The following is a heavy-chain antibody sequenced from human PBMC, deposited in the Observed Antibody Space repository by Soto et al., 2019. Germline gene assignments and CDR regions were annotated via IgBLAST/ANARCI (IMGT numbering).Heavy chain of an antibody. CDR1: SYTFTSYG. V-gene: IGHV1-18*01. CDR3: ARALPPMVRGATNWFDP. CDR2: ISAYNGNT. D-gene: IGHD3-10*01. Sequence: QVQLVQSGAEVKKPGASVKVSCQASSYTFTSYGISWVRQAPGQGLEWMGWISAYNGNTNYAQKLQGRVTMTTDTSTSTAYMELRGLRSDDTAVYYCARALPPMVRGATNWFDPWGQGTLVTVSS. J-gene: IGHJ5*02.